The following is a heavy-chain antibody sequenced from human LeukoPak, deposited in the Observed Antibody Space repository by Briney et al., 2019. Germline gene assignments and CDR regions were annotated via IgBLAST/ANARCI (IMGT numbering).Heavy chain of an antibody. CDR2: ISTAGDT. CDR3: ARDISGGYDGLDV. Sequence: GGSLRLSCAASGFTFSRYDMHWVRQVTGKGLEWVSAISTAGDTYYPGSVKGRFTVSRENAKNSLYLQMNSLSAADTAVYYCARDISGGYDGLDVWGQGTTVTVSS. CDR1: GFTFSRYD. D-gene: IGHD3-22*01. V-gene: IGHV3-13*01. J-gene: IGHJ6*02.